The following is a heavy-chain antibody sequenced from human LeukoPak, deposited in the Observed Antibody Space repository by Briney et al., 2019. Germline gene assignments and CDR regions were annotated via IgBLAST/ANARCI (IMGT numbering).Heavy chain of an antibody. CDR1: GYTFTGYY. J-gene: IGHJ4*02. Sequence: ASVKVSCKASGYTFTGYYMHWVRQAPGQGLEWMGWINPNSGGTNYAQKFQGWVTMTRDTSISTAYVELRSLRSDDTAVYYCARGLIGYSGSHQLDYWSQGTLVTVSS. CDR2: INPNSGGT. CDR3: ARGLIGYSGSHQLDY. D-gene: IGHD1-26*01. V-gene: IGHV1-2*04.